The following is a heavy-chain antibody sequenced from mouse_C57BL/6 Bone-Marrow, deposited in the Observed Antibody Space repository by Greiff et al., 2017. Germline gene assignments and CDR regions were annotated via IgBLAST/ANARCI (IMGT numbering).Heavy chain of an antibody. J-gene: IGHJ3*01. CDR2: IFPGDGDT. V-gene: IGHV1-80*01. CDR3: ARGAY. Sequence: VKLQESGAELVKPGASVKISCKASGYAFSSYWMNWVKQRPGKGLEGIGQIFPGDGDTNYNGKFKGKATLTADKSSSKAYMQLSSLTSDDSAVYFCARGAYWGQGTLVTVSA. CDR1: GYAFSSYW.